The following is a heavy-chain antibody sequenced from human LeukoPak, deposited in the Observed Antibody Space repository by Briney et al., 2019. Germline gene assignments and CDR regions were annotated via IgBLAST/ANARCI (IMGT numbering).Heavy chain of an antibody. CDR2: LYSDGNT. D-gene: IGHD1-14*01. J-gene: IGHJ4*02. Sequence: GGSLRLSCGASGFTFGNYAMHWVRQAPGKGLEWVSVLYSDGNTKYADSVQGRFTISRDNSKNTLYLEMNSLSPDDTAVYYCARGVEPLAANTLAYWGQGTLVTVSS. CDR1: GFTFGNYA. CDR3: ARGVEPLAANTLAY. V-gene: IGHV3-53*01.